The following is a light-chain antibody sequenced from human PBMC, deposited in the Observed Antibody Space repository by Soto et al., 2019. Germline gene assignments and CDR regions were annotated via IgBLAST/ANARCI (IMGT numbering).Light chain of an antibody. V-gene: IGLV2-14*01. Sequence: QSALTQPASVSGSPGQSITISCTGTSSDVGGYDYVSWYQQHPGKAPKLMIYDVINRPSGVSNRFSGSKSGNTASLTISGRQAEDEADYYCSSYAISRDVVFGGGTKLTVL. CDR3: SSYAISRDVV. CDR1: SSDVGGYDY. CDR2: DVI. J-gene: IGLJ2*01.